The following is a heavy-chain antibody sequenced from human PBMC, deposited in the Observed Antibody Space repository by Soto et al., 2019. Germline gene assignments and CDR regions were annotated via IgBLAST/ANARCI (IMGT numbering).Heavy chain of an antibody. J-gene: IGHJ4*02. CDR1: GGSISIGGYS. CDR3: VKHQGPNPGGVIDY. V-gene: IGHV4-30-2*03. CDR2: IYYSGNT. D-gene: IGHD3-16*01. Sequence: PSGTLSLTCAVSGGSISIGGYSWSWIRQPPGKGLEWIGSIYYSGNTYYNPSLTGRVTMSVDTSKDQFSLQLSSVTAADTAVYYCVKHQGPNPGGVIDYWGQGTVVTVSS.